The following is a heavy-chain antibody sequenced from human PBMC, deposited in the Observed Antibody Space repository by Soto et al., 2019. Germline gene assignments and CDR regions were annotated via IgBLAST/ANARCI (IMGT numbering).Heavy chain of an antibody. V-gene: IGHV3-23*01. Sequence: QPGGSLRLSCAASGFTFSGYAMSWVRQAPGKGLVWVSSITMSADGTYYTDSVKGRFTISRDSSKNTVFLQMNSLRAEDTAIYYCTRTLSNFDYWGQGILVTVSS. J-gene: IGHJ4*02. CDR2: ITMSADGT. CDR1: GFTFSGYA. CDR3: TRTLSNFDY.